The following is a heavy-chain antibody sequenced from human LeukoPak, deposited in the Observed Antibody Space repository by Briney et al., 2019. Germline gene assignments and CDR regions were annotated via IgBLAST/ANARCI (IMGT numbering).Heavy chain of an antibody. CDR1: GFSFSVYW. CDR2: ISSSSSYI. CDR3: THMVRGAEFDY. Sequence: GGSLRLSCAASGFSFSVYWMHWVRQAPGKGLEWVSSISSSSSYIYYADSVKGRFTISRDNAKNSLYLQMNSLRAEDTAVYYCTHMVRGAEFDYWGQGTLVTVSS. D-gene: IGHD3-10*01. V-gene: IGHV3-21*01. J-gene: IGHJ4*02.